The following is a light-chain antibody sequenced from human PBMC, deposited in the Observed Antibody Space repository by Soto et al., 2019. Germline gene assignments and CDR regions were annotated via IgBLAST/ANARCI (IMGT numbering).Light chain of an antibody. CDR3: QQYNSYSRT. Sequence: DNQLSHSTSTRSPYLRDLATITCRASQSISSWLAWYQQKPWKAPKLLIYKASSLESGVPSRFSGSGSGTGVTLTISSLQPDDFVTDYCQQYNSYSRTFGQGTKVDIK. V-gene: IGKV1-5*03. J-gene: IGKJ1*01. CDR1: QSISSW. CDR2: KAS.